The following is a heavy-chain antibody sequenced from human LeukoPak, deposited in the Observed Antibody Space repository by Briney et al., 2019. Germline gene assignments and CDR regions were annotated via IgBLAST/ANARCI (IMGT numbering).Heavy chain of an antibody. J-gene: IGHJ4*02. CDR1: GFSFSDYY. D-gene: IGHD3-22*01. V-gene: IGHV3-11*05. Sequence: PGGSLRLSCAASGFSFSDYYMVWIRQAPGKGPEWVSVISSSGSSTNYADSVRGRFTVSRDNAKNSLFLQMNRLRPEDSAVYYCARADSGSWFDYWGQGTLVPCSS. CDR2: ISSSGSST. CDR3: ARADSGSWFDY.